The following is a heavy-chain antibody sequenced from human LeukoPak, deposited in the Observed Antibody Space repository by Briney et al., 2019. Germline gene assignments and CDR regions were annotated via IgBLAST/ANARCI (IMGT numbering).Heavy chain of an antibody. Sequence: GGSLRLSCAASGFSFSPYWMSWVRQGPGKGLDWVASINPDGSGASYADSVKGRFIISRDNAQNSLYLQMNSLSAEDTAVYYCARLFGGVTTFDYWGQGILVTVSS. CDR2: INPDGSGA. CDR3: ARLFGGVTTFDY. D-gene: IGHD4-17*01. CDR1: GFSFSPYW. J-gene: IGHJ4*02. V-gene: IGHV3-7*01.